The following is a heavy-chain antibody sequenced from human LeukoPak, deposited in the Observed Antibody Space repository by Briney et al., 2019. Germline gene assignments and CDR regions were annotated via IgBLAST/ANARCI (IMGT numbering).Heavy chain of an antibody. J-gene: IGHJ4*02. V-gene: IGHV1-2*04. Sequence: ASVKVSCKASGYTFTGYYTHWVRQAPGQGLEWMGWINPNSGGTNYAQKFQGWVTMTRDTSISTAYMELSRLRSDDTAVYYCARGRYGSGGENDYWGQGTLVTVSS. CDR2: INPNSGGT. CDR3: ARGRYGSGGENDY. CDR1: GYTFTGYY. D-gene: IGHD3-10*01.